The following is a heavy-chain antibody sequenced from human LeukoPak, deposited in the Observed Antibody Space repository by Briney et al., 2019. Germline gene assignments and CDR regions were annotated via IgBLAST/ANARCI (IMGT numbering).Heavy chain of an antibody. J-gene: IGHJ4*02. Sequence: ASVKVSCKASGYTFTSYYMHWVRQAPGQGLEWMGIINPSGGSTSYAQKFQGRVTMTRDMSTSTVYMELSSLRSDDTAVYYCARDSRSRRYDSSGYYAGYWGQGTLVTVSS. CDR2: INPSGGST. CDR3: ARDSRSRRYDSSGYYAGY. V-gene: IGHV1-46*01. D-gene: IGHD3-22*01. CDR1: GYTFTSYY.